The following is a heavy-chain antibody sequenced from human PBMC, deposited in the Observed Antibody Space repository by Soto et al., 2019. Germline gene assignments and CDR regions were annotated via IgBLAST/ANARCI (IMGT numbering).Heavy chain of an antibody. CDR1: GLSLSTSGVG. CDR2: IYWDDDK. J-gene: IGHJ5*02. V-gene: IGHV2-5*02. CDR3: AHKAWGSLENWFDL. Sequence: GSGPTLVNPTQTLTLTCTFSGLSLSTSGVGVGWIRQPPGKALEWLALIYWDDDKRYSPSLKRRLTITKDTSKNQVVLTMTNMDPVDSDSSYCAHKAWGSLENWFDLWGQGTLVTV. D-gene: IGHD3-16*01.